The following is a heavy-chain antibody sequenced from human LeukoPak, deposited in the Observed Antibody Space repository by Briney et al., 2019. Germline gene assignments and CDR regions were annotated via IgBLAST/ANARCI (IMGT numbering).Heavy chain of an antibody. CDR3: ARHEYSSSFYYYYYYYMDV. J-gene: IGHJ6*03. CDR2: TYYRSKWYN. D-gene: IGHD6-13*01. Sequence: SQTLSLTCAISGDSVSSNSAAWNWIRQSPSRGLEWLGRTYYRSKWYNDYAVSVKSRITINPDTSKNQFSLQLNSVTPEDTAVYYCARHEYSSSFYYYYYYYMDVWGKGTTVTISS. CDR1: GDSVSSNSAA. V-gene: IGHV6-1*01.